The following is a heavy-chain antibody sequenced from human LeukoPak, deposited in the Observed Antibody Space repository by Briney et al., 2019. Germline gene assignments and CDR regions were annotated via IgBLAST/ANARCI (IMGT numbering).Heavy chain of an antibody. Sequence: SETLSLTCTVSGGSISSYYWSWIRQPPGKGLEWIGYIYTSGSTNYNPSLKSRVTISVDTSKNQFSLKLSSVTAADTAVYYCARRSGITIFGVVIIDRSWFDPWGRGTMVTVSS. D-gene: IGHD3-3*01. CDR3: ARRSGITIFGVVIIDRSWFDP. J-gene: IGHJ5*02. V-gene: IGHV4-4*09. CDR2: IYTSGST. CDR1: GGSISSYY.